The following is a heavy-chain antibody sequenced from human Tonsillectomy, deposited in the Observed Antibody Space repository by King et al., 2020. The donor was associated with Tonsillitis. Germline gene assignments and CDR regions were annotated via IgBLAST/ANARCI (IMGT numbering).Heavy chain of an antibody. CDR1: GGSISNYY. V-gene: IGHV4-59*01. D-gene: IGHD6-13*01. CDR2: IYYSGST. CDR3: AKAGSSSWYRLY. J-gene: IGHJ4*02. Sequence: QLQESGPGLVKPSETLSLTCTVSGGSISNYYWSWIRQPPGKGLEWIGYIYYSGSTNYNPSLRRRVTMSVDTSKNQLSLKLSSVTAADTAVYYCAKAGSSSWYRLYWGQGTPVTVSS.